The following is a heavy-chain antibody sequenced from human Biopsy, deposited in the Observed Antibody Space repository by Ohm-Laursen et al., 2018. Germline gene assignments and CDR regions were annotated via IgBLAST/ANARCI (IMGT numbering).Heavy chain of an antibody. CDR3: ARSNGYGDYRFDD. V-gene: IGHV4-59*01. CDR1: GDSISSDF. Sequence: GTLSLTCTVSGDSISSDFWSWIRQTPGKGLEWIGYISYTGDTNYNPSLESRVTISLDTSKNQFSLMLSSVTAADTAVYYCARSNGYGDYRFDDWGQGTLVTVAS. J-gene: IGHJ4*02. D-gene: IGHD4-11*01. CDR2: ISYTGDT.